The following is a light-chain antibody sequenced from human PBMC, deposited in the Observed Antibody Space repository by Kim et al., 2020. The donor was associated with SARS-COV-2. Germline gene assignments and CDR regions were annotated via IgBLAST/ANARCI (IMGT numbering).Light chain of an antibody. CDR3: KQYETYWT. CDR1: QSVDGW. V-gene: IGKV1-5*03. Sequence: DIQMTQSPSTLSAFVGDRVTMTCRASQSVDGWLAWYQQKPGKAPRLLIYQASKLASWVPSRFSGSGSGTDFTLTVSNLQSDDSAVYYCKQYETYWTFGPGTRVEIK. J-gene: IGKJ1*01. CDR2: QAS.